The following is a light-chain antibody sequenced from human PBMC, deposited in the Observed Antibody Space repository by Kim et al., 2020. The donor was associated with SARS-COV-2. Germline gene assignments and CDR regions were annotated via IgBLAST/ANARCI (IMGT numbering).Light chain of an antibody. Sequence: GHGVTITCSGGGSNIGSKTVSGDQRLPGTAPKLLVFSNNQQRSGVPDRFSGSKSGTSAALASGGLQSEDEADYYCAAWDDSLNGVVFGGRTQLTVL. CDR3: AAWDDSLNGVV. J-gene: IGLJ2*01. CDR1: GSNIGSKT. V-gene: IGLV1-44*01. CDR2: SNN.